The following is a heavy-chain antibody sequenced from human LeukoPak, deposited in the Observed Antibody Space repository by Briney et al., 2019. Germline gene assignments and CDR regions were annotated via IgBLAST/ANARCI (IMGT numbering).Heavy chain of an antibody. CDR1: GFTFISYA. Sequence: PAGGSLRLSCAAPGFTFISYAMHSVRQAPGKGLEWVAVISYDGSNKYYAHSVKRRFTISRDNSKNTLYLQMNSLRAEDTAVYYCARGGYYGSGSYEGYFDYWGQGTLVTVSS. D-gene: IGHD3-10*01. CDR3: ARGGYYGSGSYEGYFDY. J-gene: IGHJ4*02. V-gene: IGHV3-30-3*01. CDR2: ISYDGSNK.